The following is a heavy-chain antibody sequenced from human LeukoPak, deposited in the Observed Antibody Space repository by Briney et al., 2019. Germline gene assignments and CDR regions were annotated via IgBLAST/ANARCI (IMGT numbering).Heavy chain of an antibody. CDR2: ISWNSGSI. CDR1: GFTFDDYA. Sequence: GGSLRLSCAASGFTFDDYAMHWVRQAPGKGLEWVSGISWNSGSIGYADSVKGRFTISRDNAKNSLYLQMNSLRAEDTAWYYCAKEPLKTYYYGSGSPNDAFDIWGQGTMVTVSS. D-gene: IGHD3-10*01. V-gene: IGHV3-9*01. CDR3: AKEPLKTYYYGSGSPNDAFDI. J-gene: IGHJ3*02.